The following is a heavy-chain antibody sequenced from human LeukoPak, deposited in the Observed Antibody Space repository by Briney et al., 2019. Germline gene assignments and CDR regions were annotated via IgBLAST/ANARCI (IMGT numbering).Heavy chain of an antibody. V-gene: IGHV4-59*01. CDR1: GVSISSYY. J-gene: IGHJ4*02. CDR2: IYYSGSI. CDR3: ARLQLRHCSRTSCANEFDY. Sequence: SETLSLTCTVSGVSISSYYWSWLRQPPGKGLEWVGYIYYSGSINYNPSLKSRVIISVDKSKNQSSLKLTSVTAADTAVYYCARLQLRHCSRTSCANEFDYWGQGTLVTVSS. D-gene: IGHD2-2*01.